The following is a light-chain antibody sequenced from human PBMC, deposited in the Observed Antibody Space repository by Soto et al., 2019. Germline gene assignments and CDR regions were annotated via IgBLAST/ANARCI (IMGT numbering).Light chain of an antibody. V-gene: IGKV1-5*01. CDR2: DAS. CDR1: QSISSW. CDR3: QQYNSYWT. Sequence: DIQMTQSPSTLSASVGDRVTITCRASQSISSWLAWYQQKPGKAPKLLIYDASSLESGVPSRFSGSGSGTEFILTISSLQPDDFAIYYCQQYNSYWTFGQGTKVDIK. J-gene: IGKJ1*01.